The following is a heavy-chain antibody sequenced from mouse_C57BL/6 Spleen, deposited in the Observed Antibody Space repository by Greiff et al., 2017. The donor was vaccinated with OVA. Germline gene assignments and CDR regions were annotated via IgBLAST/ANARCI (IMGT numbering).Heavy chain of an antibody. CDR1: GYTFTDYE. V-gene: IGHV1-15*01. CDR3: TRTITPVVARYFDV. Sequence: VQLQQSGAELVRPGASVTLSCKASGYTFTDYEMHWVKQTPVHGLEWIGAIDPETGGTAYNQKFKGKAILTADKSSSTAYMELSSLTSENSAVYYCTRTITPVVARYFDVWGTGTTVTVSS. D-gene: IGHD1-1*01. CDR2: IDPETGGT. J-gene: IGHJ1*03.